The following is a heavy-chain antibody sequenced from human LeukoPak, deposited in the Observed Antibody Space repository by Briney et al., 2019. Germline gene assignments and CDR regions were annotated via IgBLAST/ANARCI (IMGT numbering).Heavy chain of an antibody. J-gene: IGHJ3*02. CDR3: TTDREVRYFDPDAFDI. CDR1: GFTFSSYG. V-gene: IGHV3-30*02. Sequence: GGSLRLSCAASGFTFSSYGMHWVRQAPGKGLEWVAFIRYDGSNKYYADSVKGRFTISRDNSKSTLYLQMNSLRAEDTAVYYCTTDREVRYFDPDAFDIWGQGTMVTVSS. D-gene: IGHD3-9*01. CDR2: IRYDGSNK.